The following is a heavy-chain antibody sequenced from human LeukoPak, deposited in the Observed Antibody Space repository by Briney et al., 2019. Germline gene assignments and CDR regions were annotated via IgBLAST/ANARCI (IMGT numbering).Heavy chain of an antibody. CDR2: IRGSGGGT. Sequence: GGSLRLSCAASGFTFNNYEMNWVRQAPGKGLEWVSAIRGSGGGTFYAGSVKGRFTISRDDPKNTVYLQMNNLRVEDTATYYCAKVLGNWDAFDVWGQGALVTVSA. CDR1: GFTFNNYE. V-gene: IGHV3-23*01. J-gene: IGHJ3*01. D-gene: IGHD1-1*01. CDR3: AKVLGNWDAFDV.